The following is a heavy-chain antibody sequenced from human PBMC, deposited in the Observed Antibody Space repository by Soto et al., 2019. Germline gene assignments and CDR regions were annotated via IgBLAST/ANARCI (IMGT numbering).Heavy chain of an antibody. D-gene: IGHD3-16*01. Sequence: QVQLQQWGAGLLKPSETLSLTCAVYGGSFSGYYWSWIRQPPGKGLEWIGEINHSGSTNYNPSLKSRVTISVDTSKNQLSLKPSSVTAADTAVYYCARGYDRNFDYWGQGTPVTVSS. V-gene: IGHV4-34*01. J-gene: IGHJ4*02. CDR1: GGSFSGYY. CDR2: INHSGST. CDR3: ARGYDRNFDY.